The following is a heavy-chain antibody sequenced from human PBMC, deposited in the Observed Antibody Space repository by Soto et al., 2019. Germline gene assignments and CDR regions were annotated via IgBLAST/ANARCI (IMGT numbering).Heavy chain of an antibody. D-gene: IGHD4-17*01. CDR1: GFTFSGST. J-gene: IGHJ4*02. V-gene: IGHV3-73*01. Sequence: EVQLVESGGGLVQPGGSLKLSCAASGFTFSGSTMHWVRQASGNGLEWVGRIRSKANSYATAYAASVKGRFTISRDASKTTAYLQMSSLKTEDTAVYYCTRPHFGDYWWSGDYWGQGTLVTVSS. CDR3: TRPHFGDYWWSGDY. CDR2: IRSKANSYAT.